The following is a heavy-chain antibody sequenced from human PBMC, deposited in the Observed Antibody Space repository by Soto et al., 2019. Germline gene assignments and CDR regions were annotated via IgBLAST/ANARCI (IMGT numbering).Heavy chain of an antibody. D-gene: IGHD3-22*01. CDR3: ARETYYYDSSGRNDAFDI. V-gene: IGHV4-59*01. CDR2: IYYSGST. J-gene: IGHJ3*02. Sequence: SETLSLTXTVSGGSISSYYWSWIRQPPGKGLEWIGYIYYSGSTNYNPSLKSRVTISVDTSKNQFSLKLSSVTAADTAVYYCARETYYYDSSGRNDAFDIWGQGTMVTVSS. CDR1: GGSISSYY.